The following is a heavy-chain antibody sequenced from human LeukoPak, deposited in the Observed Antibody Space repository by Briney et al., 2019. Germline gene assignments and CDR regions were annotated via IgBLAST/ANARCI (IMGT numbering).Heavy chain of an antibody. CDR2: ISSSGSTI. CDR3: ARDSSSYQGVAFDI. J-gene: IGHJ3*02. D-gene: IGHD6-6*01. Sequence: PGGSLRLSCAASGFTFSDYYRSWLRQAPGKGLEWVSYISSSGSTIYYADSVKGRFTISRDNANNSLYLQMNSLRAEDTAVYYCARDSSSYQGVAFDIWGQGTMVTVSS. V-gene: IGHV3-11*01. CDR1: GFTFSDYY.